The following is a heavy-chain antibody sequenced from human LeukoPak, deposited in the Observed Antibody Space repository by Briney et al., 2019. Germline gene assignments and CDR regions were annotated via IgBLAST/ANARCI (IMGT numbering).Heavy chain of an antibody. D-gene: IGHD6-13*01. CDR1: GYTFTGYY. CDR2: INPNSGGT. Sequence: ASVKVSCKASGYTFTGYYMHWVRQAPGQGLEWMGWINPNSGGTNYAQKFQGRVTMTRDTSISTAYMELSRLRSDDTAVYYCARVKLYSSSWYGLDYWGQGTLVTVSP. CDR3: ARVKLYSSSWYGLDY. J-gene: IGHJ4*02. V-gene: IGHV1-2*02.